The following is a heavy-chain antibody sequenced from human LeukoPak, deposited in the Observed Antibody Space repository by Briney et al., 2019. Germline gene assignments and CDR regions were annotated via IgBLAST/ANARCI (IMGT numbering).Heavy chain of an antibody. V-gene: IGHV1-24*01. CDR1: GYTLTKLS. D-gene: IGHD6-13*01. CDR2: FDPEDGET. CDR3: ATDAPEGLAAAAFAAFDI. J-gene: IGHJ3*02. Sequence: ASVKVSCKVSGYTLTKLSMHWVRQAPGKGLEWMGGFDPEDGETIYAQKFQGRVTMTEDTSTDTAYMELSSLRSEDTAVYYCATDAPEGLAAAAFAAFDIWGQGTMVTVSS.